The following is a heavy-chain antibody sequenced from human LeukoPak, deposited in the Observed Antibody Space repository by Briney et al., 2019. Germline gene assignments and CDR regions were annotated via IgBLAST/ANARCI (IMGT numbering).Heavy chain of an antibody. Sequence: ASVKVSCKASGYTFTIYSISWVRQAPGQGLEWMGWISAYSGNTNYAQKLQGRVTMTTDTSTSTAYMELRSLRSDDTAVYYCARMPAYSSSWYGSYYYYYMDVWGKGTTVTVSS. CDR2: ISAYSGNT. CDR3: ARMPAYSSSWYGSYYYYYMDV. J-gene: IGHJ6*03. D-gene: IGHD6-13*01. V-gene: IGHV1-18*01. CDR1: GYTFTIYS.